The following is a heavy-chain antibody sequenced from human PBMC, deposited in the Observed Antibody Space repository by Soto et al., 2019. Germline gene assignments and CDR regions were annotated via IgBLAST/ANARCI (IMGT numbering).Heavy chain of an antibody. CDR2: IIWNSGNI. J-gene: IGHJ4*02. V-gene: IGHV3-9*01. CDR1: GFTFDDYA. D-gene: IGHD5-18*01. CDR3: VRSKGGYSYGTPFDY. Sequence: DVQLEESGGALVQPGRSLRLSCAASGFTFDDYAMYWVRQVLGKGLEWVSSIIWNSGNIGYADSVKGRFTTSRDNAENSLYLQMNSLRPEDTALYYCVRSKGGYSYGTPFDYWGQGTLVTVSS.